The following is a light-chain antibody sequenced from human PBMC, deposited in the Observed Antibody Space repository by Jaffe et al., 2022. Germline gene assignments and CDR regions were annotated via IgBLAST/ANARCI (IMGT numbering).Light chain of an antibody. Sequence: SYELTQPPSVSVSPGQTASITCSGDKLGDKYACWYQQKPGQSPVLVIYQDSKRPSGIPERFSGSNSGNTATLTISGTQAMDEADYYCQAWDSSGVVFGGGTKLTVL. V-gene: IGLV3-1*01. CDR2: QDS. CDR1: KLGDKY. CDR3: QAWDSSGVV. J-gene: IGLJ2*01.